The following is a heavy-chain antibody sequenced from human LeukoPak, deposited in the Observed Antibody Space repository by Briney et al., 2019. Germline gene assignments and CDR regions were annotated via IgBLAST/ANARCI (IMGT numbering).Heavy chain of an antibody. CDR2: INPNSGGT. V-gene: IGHV1-2*02. Sequence: ASVKVSCKASGYTFTGYYMHWVRQAPGQGLEWMGWINPNSGGTNYAQKFQGRVTMTRDTSISTAYMELSRLRSDDTAVYYCARDHGDLNYYMDVWGKGTTVTISS. D-gene: IGHD7-27*01. CDR1: GYTFTGYY. CDR3: ARDHGDLNYYMDV. J-gene: IGHJ6*03.